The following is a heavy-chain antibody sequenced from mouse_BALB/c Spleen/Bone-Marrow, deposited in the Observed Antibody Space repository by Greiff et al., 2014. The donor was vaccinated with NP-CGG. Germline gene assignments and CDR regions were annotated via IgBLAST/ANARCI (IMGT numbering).Heavy chain of an antibody. Sequence: EVKLMESGAELVKSGASVKSSCTASGFNIKDTYMHWVKQRPEQGLEWIGRIDPANGNTKYDPKFQGKATITADTSSNTAYLQLSSLTSEDTAVYYCASYVYGYYFDYWGQGTTLTVSS. V-gene: IGHV14-3*02. D-gene: IGHD2-2*01. CDR3: ASYVYGYYFDY. CDR1: GFNIKDTY. J-gene: IGHJ2*01. CDR2: IDPANGNT.